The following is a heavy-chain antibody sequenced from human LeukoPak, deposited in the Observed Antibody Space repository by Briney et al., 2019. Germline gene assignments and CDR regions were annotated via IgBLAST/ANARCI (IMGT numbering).Heavy chain of an antibody. CDR2: ISWNSGSI. Sequence: GGSLRLSCAASGFTFDDYAMHWVRQAPGKGLEWVSGISWNSGSIGYADSVRGRFTISRDNAKNSLYLQMNSLRAEDTALYYCAKDMGVGATRLLAYYGMDVWGQGTTVTVSS. J-gene: IGHJ6*02. CDR3: AKDMGVGATRLLAYYGMDV. D-gene: IGHD1-26*01. V-gene: IGHV3-9*01. CDR1: GFTFDDYA.